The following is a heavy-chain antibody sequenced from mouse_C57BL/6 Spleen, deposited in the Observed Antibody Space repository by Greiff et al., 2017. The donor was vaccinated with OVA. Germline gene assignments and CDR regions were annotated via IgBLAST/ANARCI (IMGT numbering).Heavy chain of an antibody. V-gene: IGHV5-17*01. CDR2: ISSGSSTI. D-gene: IGHD1-1*01. Sequence: EVQLQQSGGGLVKPGGSLKLSCAASGFTFSDYGMHWVRQAPEKGLEWVAYISSGSSTIYYADTVKGRFTISRDNAKNTLFLQMTSLRSEDTAMYYCAREGPYYGSTLDYWGQGTTLTVSS. J-gene: IGHJ2*01. CDR3: AREGPYYGSTLDY. CDR1: GFTFSDYG.